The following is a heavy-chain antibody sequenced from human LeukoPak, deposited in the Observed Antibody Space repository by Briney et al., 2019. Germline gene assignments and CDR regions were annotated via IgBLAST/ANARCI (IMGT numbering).Heavy chain of an antibody. D-gene: IGHD4-17*01. Sequence: PGGSLRLSCAASGFTFSSFAMTWVRQAPAKGLEWVSSIPPSGSSTYYADSVKGRFTISRDNAKNSLYLQMNSLRAEDTAVYYCAREWDTKTVTISLPGIGFDIWGQGTMVTVSS. CDR2: IPPSGSST. CDR3: AREWDTKTVTISLPGIGFDI. J-gene: IGHJ3*02. V-gene: IGHV3-23*01. CDR1: GFTFSSFA.